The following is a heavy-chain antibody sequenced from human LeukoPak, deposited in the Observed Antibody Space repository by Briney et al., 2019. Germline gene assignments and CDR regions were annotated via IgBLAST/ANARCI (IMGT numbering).Heavy chain of an antibody. CDR2: ISSSSSTI. D-gene: IGHD5-18*01. CDR3: ARYTAMAYFDY. Sequence: GGSLRLSCAASGFTFSSYSMNWVRQAPGKGLEWVSYISSSSSTIYYADSVKGRFTISRDNAKNSLYLQMNSLRAEDTAVYYCARYTAMAYFDYWGQGTLVTVSS. J-gene: IGHJ4*02. V-gene: IGHV3-48*04. CDR1: GFTFSSYS.